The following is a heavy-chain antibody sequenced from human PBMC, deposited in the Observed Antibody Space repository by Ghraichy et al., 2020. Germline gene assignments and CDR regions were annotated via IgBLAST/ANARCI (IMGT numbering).Heavy chain of an antibody. CDR2: IDWDDDK. CDR1: GFSLSTSGMC. V-gene: IGHV2-70*01. J-gene: IGHJ4*02. CDR3: ARMRYYYDSSGYYLFDY. Sequence: SGPTLVKPTQTLTLTCTFSGFSLSTSGMCVSWIRQPPGKALEWLALIDWDDDKYYSTSLKTRLTISKDTSKNQVVLTMTNMDPVDTATYYCARMRYYYDSSGYYLFDYWGQGTLVTVSS. D-gene: IGHD3-22*01.